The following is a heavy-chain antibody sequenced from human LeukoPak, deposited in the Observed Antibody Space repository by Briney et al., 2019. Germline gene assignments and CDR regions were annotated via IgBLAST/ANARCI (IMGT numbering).Heavy chain of an antibody. CDR3: ARASHSSSWYTRRANWFDP. CDR1: GYTFTSYG. Sequence: ASVKVSCKASGYTFTSYGISWVRQAPGQGLEWMGWISAYNGNTNYAQKHTGRVTMTTDTSTSTAYMELRSLRSDDTAVYYCARASHSSSWYTRRANWFDPWGQGTLVTVSS. J-gene: IGHJ5*02. V-gene: IGHV1-18*01. CDR2: ISAYNGNT. D-gene: IGHD6-13*01.